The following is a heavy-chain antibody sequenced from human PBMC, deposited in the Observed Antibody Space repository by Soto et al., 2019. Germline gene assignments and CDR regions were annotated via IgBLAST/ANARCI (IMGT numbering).Heavy chain of an antibody. J-gene: IGHJ3*02. V-gene: IGHV1-2*04. D-gene: IGHD6-19*01. CDR2: INPNSGGT. Sequence: GASVKVSCKASGYTFTGYYMHWVRQAPGQGLEWMGWINPNSGGTNYAQKFQGWVTMTRDTSTSTAYMELRSLRSDDTAVYYCARDRPQWLVRDAFDIWGQGTMVTVSS. CDR3: ARDRPQWLVRDAFDI. CDR1: GYTFTGYY.